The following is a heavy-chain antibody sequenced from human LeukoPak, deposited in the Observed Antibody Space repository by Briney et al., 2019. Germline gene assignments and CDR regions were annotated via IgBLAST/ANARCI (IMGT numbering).Heavy chain of an antibody. D-gene: IGHD2-15*01. V-gene: IGHV4-39*02. CDR3: ARLPGLYSSYFDI. CDR2: MYHRGAK. J-gene: IGHJ4*02. CDR1: GYSFTRSTYY. Sequence: SETLSLTCTVSGYSFTRSTYYWVWVRQTPREGLEWIATMYHRGAKYFNPSLESRVTMSIDSNRFSLKLRSVTAADSGVYYCARLPGLYSSYFDIWGRGALVTVSS.